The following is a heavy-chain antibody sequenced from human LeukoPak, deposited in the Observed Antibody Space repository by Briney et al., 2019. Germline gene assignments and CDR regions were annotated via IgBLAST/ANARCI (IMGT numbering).Heavy chain of an antibody. CDR3: ATRTPLIRGIIRTYFYLGMDV. J-gene: IGHJ6*02. V-gene: IGHV1-46*01. Sequence: ASVKVSCKASGYTFTTYYLHWVRQAPGQGLEWMGIINPNAGDTGYARKFQDRVTMTVDTSTDTAYMELNSLRSEDTAVYYCATRTPLIRGIIRTYFYLGMDVWGQGTTVIVSS. CDR1: GYTFTTYY. D-gene: IGHD3-10*01. CDR2: INPNAGDT.